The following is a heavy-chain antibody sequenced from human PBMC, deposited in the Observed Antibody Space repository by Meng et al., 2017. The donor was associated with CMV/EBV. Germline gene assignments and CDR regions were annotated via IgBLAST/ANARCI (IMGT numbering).Heavy chain of an antibody. Sequence: SETLSLTCAVSGGSISSSNWWSWVRQPPGKGLEWIGEIYHSGSTNYNPSLKSRVTISVDKSKNQFSLKLGSVTAADTAVYYCARSSRSIPYYGMDVWGQGTTVTVSS. CDR2: IYHSGST. V-gene: IGHV4-4*02. CDR3: ARSSRSIPYYGMDV. J-gene: IGHJ6*02. CDR1: GGSISSSNW. D-gene: IGHD2-21*01.